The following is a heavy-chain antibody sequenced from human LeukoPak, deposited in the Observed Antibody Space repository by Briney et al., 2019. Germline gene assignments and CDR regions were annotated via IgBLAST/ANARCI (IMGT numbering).Heavy chain of an antibody. Sequence: SETLSLTCTVSGGSISSYYWSWIRQPPGKGLEWIGYIYYSGSTNYNPSLKSRVTISVDTSKNQFSLKLSSVTAADTAVYYCASTLDYGDFPGAFDIWGQGTMATVSS. CDR3: ASTLDYGDFPGAFDI. CDR2: IYYSGST. V-gene: IGHV4-59*01. CDR1: GGSISSYY. J-gene: IGHJ3*02. D-gene: IGHD4-17*01.